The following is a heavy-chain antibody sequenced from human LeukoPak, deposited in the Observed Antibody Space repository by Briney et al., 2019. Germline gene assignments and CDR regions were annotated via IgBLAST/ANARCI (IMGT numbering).Heavy chain of an antibody. D-gene: IGHD3-10*01. CDR3: TRGGGSGRYYFDY. V-gene: IGHV3-49*03. Sequence: GGSLGLSCTASGFTFGDYAVSWFRQAPGKGLEWVSFIRTKGYGGTTEYAASVKGRFTISRDDSKSIAYLQMNSLKTEDTAVYYCTRGGGSGRYYFDYWGQGTLVTVSS. J-gene: IGHJ4*02. CDR1: GFTFGDYA. CDR2: IRTKGYGGTT.